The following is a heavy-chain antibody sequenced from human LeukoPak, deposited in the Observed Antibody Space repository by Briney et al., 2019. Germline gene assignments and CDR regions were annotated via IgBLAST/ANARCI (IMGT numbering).Heavy chain of an antibody. V-gene: IGHV3-15*01. CDR3: TTVRYCSNKRCPRRHDYMDV. J-gene: IGHJ6*03. CDR1: AFTFTNAW. CDR2: IKDKIDGGTT. D-gene: IGHD2-15*01. Sequence: GGSLRLSCAASAFTFTNAWMTRVRQAPGEGLERVGRIKDKIDGGTTDYTASVKGRFTISRDDSRNTVYLEMNSLKAEDTGVYYCTTVRYCSNKRCPRRHDYMDVWGKGTTVTVSS.